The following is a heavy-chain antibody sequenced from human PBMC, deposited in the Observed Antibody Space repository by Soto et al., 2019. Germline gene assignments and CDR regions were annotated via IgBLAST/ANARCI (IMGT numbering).Heavy chain of an antibody. Sequence: GGSLRLSCAASGFTFSSYSMNWVRQAPGKGLEWVSYISSSSNSIYYAGSVKGRFTISRDNAKNSLHLQMNSLRAEDTAVYYCARDSAVAGIFDYWGQGTLVTVSS. CDR1: GFTFSSYS. CDR3: ARDSAVAGIFDY. J-gene: IGHJ4*02. V-gene: IGHV3-48*01. CDR2: ISSSSNSI. D-gene: IGHD6-19*01.